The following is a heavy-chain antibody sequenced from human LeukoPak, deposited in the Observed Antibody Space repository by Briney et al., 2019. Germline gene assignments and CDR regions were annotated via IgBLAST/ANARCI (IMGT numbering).Heavy chain of an antibody. CDR3: ARDRGFGSSSADY. D-gene: IGHD6-6*01. CDR1: GFTFSSYW. Sequence: PGGSLRLSCAASGFTFSSYWMSWVRQAPGKGLEWVAVIWYDGSNEYYADSVKGRFTISRDNSKNTLYLQMNSLRAEDTAVYYCARDRGFGSSSADYWGQGTLVTVSS. J-gene: IGHJ4*02. V-gene: IGHV3-33*08. CDR2: IWYDGSNE.